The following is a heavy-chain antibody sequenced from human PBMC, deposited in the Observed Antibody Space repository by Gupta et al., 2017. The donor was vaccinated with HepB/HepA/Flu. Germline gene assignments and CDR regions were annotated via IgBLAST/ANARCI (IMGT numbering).Heavy chain of an antibody. V-gene: IGHV3-30*18. Sequence: VHLVESGGGVVQPGRHLRLPCAASEFTFSTSGMNWVRQAPGQGLEWVAVVAYDGSVQYYADAVRGRFTVSRDNSQNTLYLQMNSLRVEDTAVYYCVKEWGGNYNAFFDYWGQGILVTVSS. D-gene: IGHD4-23*01. CDR1: EFTFSTSG. J-gene: IGHJ4*02. CDR2: VAYDGSVQ. CDR3: VKEWGGNYNAFFDY.